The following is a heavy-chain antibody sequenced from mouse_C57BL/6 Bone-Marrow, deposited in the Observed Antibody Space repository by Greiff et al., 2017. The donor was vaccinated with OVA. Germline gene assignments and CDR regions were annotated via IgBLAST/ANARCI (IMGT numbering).Heavy chain of an antibody. V-gene: IGHV2-5*01. CDR3: AKKGGSNYGFYAMDY. CDR1: GFSLTSYG. Sequence: QVQLKESGPGLVQPSQSLSITCTVSGFSLTSYGVHWVRQSPGKGLEWLGVIWRGGSTDYNAAFMSRLSITKDNSKSQVFFKMNSLQADDTAIYYCAKKGGSNYGFYAMDYWGQGTSVTVSS. CDR2: IWRGGST. J-gene: IGHJ4*01. D-gene: IGHD2-5*01.